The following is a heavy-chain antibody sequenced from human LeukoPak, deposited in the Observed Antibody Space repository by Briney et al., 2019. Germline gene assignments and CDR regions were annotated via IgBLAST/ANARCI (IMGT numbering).Heavy chain of an antibody. CDR3: SLLAVASPQDY. V-gene: IGHV3-48*03. Sequence: PGGSLRLSCAASGFTFSTYEMHWVRQAPGKGLEWVSDISSSGSTIYYADSVKGRFTTSRDNAKNLLYLQMHSLRAEDTAVYYCSLLAVASPQDYWGQGTPVTVSS. CDR1: GFTFSTYE. D-gene: IGHD6-19*01. CDR2: ISSSGSTI. J-gene: IGHJ4*02.